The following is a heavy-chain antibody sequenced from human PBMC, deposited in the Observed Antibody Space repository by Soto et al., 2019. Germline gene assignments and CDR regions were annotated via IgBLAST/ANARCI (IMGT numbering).Heavy chain of an antibody. V-gene: IGHV4-31*02. CDR3: ARQPGGAFDI. Sequence: DLEWIGYIYYSGSTYYNPSLKSRVTISVDTSKNQFSLKLSSVTAADTAVYYCARQPGGAFDIWGQGTMVTVSS. CDR2: IYYSGST. J-gene: IGHJ3*02.